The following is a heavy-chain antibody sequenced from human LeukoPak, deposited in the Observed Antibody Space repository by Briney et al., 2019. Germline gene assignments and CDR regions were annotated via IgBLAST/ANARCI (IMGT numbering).Heavy chain of an antibody. CDR3: ARRDTMVRGVIIRRFDY. CDR2: IRYDGSNK. CDR1: GFTFSSYG. D-gene: IGHD3-10*01. J-gene: IGHJ4*02. Sequence: GGSLRLSCAASGFTFSSYGMHWVRQAPGKGLEWVAFIRYDGSNKYYADSVKGRFTISRDNSKNTLYLQMNSLRAEDTAVYYCARRDTMVRGVIIRRFDYWGQGTLVTVSS. V-gene: IGHV3-30*02.